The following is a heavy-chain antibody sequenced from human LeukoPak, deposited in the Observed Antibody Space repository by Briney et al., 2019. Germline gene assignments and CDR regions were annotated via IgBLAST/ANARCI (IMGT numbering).Heavy chain of an antibody. J-gene: IGHJ3*02. V-gene: IGHV3-73*01. CDR2: IRNKGHNYAT. Sequence: PGGSLRLSCVASGFASGFTFSGSAMHWVRQASGKGLEWVGRIRNKGHNYATAYAASLKGRFIISRIDSKNTAYLQMNSLKTEDTAMYYCGVYRGSGPGGDDTFDIWGQGTMVTVSS. D-gene: IGHD3-10*01. CDR1: GFTFSGSA. CDR3: GVYRGSGPGGDDTFDI.